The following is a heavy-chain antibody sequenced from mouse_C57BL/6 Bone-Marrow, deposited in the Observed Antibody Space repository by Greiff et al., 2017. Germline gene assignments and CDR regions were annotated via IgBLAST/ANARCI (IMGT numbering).Heavy chain of an antibody. CDR3: ARASITGPFAY. CDR1: GFTFTDYY. Sequence: EVKLMESGGGLVQPGGSLSLSCAASGFTFTDYYMSWVRQPPGKALEWLGFIRNKDNGYTTEYSESVKGKLTISSDNSQSILYLHMNALRAEDSATYYCARASITGPFAYWGQGTLVTVSA. CDR2: IRNKDNGYTT. D-gene: IGHD4-1*01. J-gene: IGHJ3*01. V-gene: IGHV7-3*01.